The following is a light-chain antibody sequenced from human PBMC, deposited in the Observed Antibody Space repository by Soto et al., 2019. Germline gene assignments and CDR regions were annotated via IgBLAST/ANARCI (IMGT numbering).Light chain of an antibody. CDR2: AAS. V-gene: IGKV1-8*01. CDR3: QQYYSNSRT. CDR1: QGISSY. Sequence: AIRMTQSPSSLSAYTGDRVTITCRASQGISSYLAWYQQKPGKAPKLLIYAASTLQSGVPSRFSGSGSGTDFTLTISCLQSEDFATYYCQQYYSNSRTFGQGTKVDI. J-gene: IGKJ1*01.